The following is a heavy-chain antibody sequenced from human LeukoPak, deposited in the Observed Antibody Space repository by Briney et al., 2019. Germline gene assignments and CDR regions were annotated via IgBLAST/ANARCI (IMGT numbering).Heavy chain of an antibody. CDR3: ARLGYARYMVRGVNNWFDP. J-gene: IGHJ5*02. CDR2: IYYSGRT. V-gene: IGHV4-39*07. Sequence: SETLSLTCTVSGASISSNIYYWGWIRQPPGKGLEWIGSIYYSGRTYYNPSLKSRVTISVDTSKNQFSLKLSSVTAADTAVYYCARLGYARYMVRGVNNWFDPWGQGTLVTVSS. CDR1: GASISSNIYY. D-gene: IGHD3-10*01.